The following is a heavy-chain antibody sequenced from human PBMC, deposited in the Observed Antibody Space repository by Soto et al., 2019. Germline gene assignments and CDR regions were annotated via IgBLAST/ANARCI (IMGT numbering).Heavy chain of an antibody. D-gene: IGHD2-21*01. Sequence: QVQLQESGPGLVKPSQTLSLTCTVSGGSISSGGYYWSWIRQHPGKGLEWIGYIYYSGSTYYNPSPQSRVTISVDTSKNQFSLKLSSVTAADTAVYYCAASCVGCGGFNYYGMDVWGQGTTVTVSS. CDR1: GGSISSGGYY. V-gene: IGHV4-31*03. CDR3: AASCVGCGGFNYYGMDV. J-gene: IGHJ6*02. CDR2: IYYSGST.